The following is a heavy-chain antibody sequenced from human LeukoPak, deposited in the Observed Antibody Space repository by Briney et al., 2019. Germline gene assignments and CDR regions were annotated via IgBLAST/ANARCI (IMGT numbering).Heavy chain of an antibody. CDR3: ARDTLGEGEDANYAVYYFDY. CDR2: IFPSGGEI. V-gene: IGHV3-23*01. Sequence: GGSLRLSCAASGFTFSTFAMIWVRQPPGKGLEWVSSIFPSGGEIHYADSVRGRFTISRDNSKSILSLQMNSLRAEDTAIYYCARDTLGEGEDANYAVYYFDYWGQGTVVTVSS. CDR1: GFTFSTFA. J-gene: IGHJ4*02. D-gene: IGHD4/OR15-4a*01.